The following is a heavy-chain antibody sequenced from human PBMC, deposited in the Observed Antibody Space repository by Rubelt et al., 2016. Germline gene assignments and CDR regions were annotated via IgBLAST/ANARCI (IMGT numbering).Heavy chain of an antibody. J-gene: IGHJ4*02. CDR2: IYYSGST. V-gene: IGHV4-39*01. Sequence: QLQLQESGPGLVKPSETLSLTCTVSGGSISSSSYYWGWIRQPPGKGLEWIGSIYYSGSTYYNPSLKSRVTISVDTSKNQFSLKLSSVTAAGTAVYYCARRGAIFGVVIYFDYWGQGTLVTVSS. D-gene: IGHD3-3*01. CDR3: ARRGAIFGVVIYFDY. CDR1: GGSISSSSYY.